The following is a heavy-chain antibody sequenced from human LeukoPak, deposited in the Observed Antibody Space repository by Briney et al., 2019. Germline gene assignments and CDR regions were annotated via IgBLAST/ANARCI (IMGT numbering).Heavy chain of an antibody. CDR2: IIPILGIA. V-gene: IGHV1-69*04. CDR1: GGTFSSYA. Sequence: SVKVSCKASGGTFSSYAISWVRQAPGQGLEWMGRIIPILGIANYAQKFQGRVTITADKSTSTAYMELSSLRSEDTAVYYCARDDCSSTSCYLHLGINHYGMDVWGQGTTVTVSS. J-gene: IGHJ6*02. D-gene: IGHD2-2*01. CDR3: ARDDCSSTSCYLHLGINHYGMDV.